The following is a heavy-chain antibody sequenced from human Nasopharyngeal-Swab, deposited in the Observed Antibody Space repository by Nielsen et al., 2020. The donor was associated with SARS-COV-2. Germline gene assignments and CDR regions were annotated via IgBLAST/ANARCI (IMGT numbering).Heavy chain of an antibody. CDR3: ARARGAYGDYYYYTDV. V-gene: IGHV6-1*01. CDR1: GDSVSSSSAA. Sequence: SETLSLTCAISGDSVSSSSAAWNWIRQSPSRGLEWLGRTYYRSKWYNEYAVSVKSRITINPDTSKNQFSLHLNSVTPEDTAVYYCARARGAYGDYYYYTDVWGKGTTVTVSS. D-gene: IGHD4-17*01. J-gene: IGHJ6*03. CDR2: TYYRSKWYN.